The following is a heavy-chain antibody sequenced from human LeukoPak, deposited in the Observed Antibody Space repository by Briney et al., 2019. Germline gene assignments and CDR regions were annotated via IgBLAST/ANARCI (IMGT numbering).Heavy chain of an antibody. J-gene: IGHJ4*02. D-gene: IGHD4-17*01. CDR1: GFIFTSCS. CDR2: ISSSSSTI. V-gene: IGHV3-48*01. CDR3: ARQRAGFTVTTSDY. Sequence: PGGSLRLSCAASGFIFTSCSMNWVRQAPGKGLEWVSYISSSSSTIYYADSVKGRFTISRDNAKNSLYLQMNSLRAEDTAVYYCARQRAGFTVTTSDYWGQGTLVTVSS.